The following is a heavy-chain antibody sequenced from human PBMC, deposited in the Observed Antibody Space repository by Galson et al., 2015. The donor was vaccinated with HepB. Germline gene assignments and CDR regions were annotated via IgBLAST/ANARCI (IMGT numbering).Heavy chain of an antibody. CDR1: GFTFSDYG. CDR3: ARDQTIASRPGGFDP. Sequence: SLRLSCAASGFTFSDYGMHWVRQTPGKGLEWVAVIWYDGSNKYYADSVKGRFTISRDNSENTLYLQKNSLRAEDTALYYCARDQTIASRPGGFDPWGQGTLVTVSS. D-gene: IGHD6-6*01. J-gene: IGHJ5*02. V-gene: IGHV3-33*01. CDR2: IWYDGSNK.